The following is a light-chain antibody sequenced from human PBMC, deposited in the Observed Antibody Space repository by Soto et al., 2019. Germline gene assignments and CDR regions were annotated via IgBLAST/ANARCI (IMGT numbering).Light chain of an antibody. CDR2: DAS. CDR3: QQRSNWPPYT. Sequence: EIVLTQSPATLSLSPGERATLSCRASQSVSSYLAWYQQKPGQAPRLLIYDASNRATGIPARFSGSASGTDFTVTISSLEPEDFAVYYCQQRSNWPPYTFGQGTKLEIK. V-gene: IGKV3-11*01. CDR1: QSVSSY. J-gene: IGKJ2*01.